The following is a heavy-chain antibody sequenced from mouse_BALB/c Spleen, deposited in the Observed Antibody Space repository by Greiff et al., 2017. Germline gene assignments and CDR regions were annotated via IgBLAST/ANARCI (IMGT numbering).Heavy chain of an antibody. CDR1: GFNIKDTY. D-gene: IGHD2-3*01. Sequence: EVHLVESGAELVKPGASVKLSCTASGFNIKDTYMHWVKQRPEQGLEWIGRIDPANGNTKYDPKFQGKATITADTSSNTAYLQLSSLTSEDTAVYYCARFDVVYWGQGTSVTVSS. CDR2: IDPANGNT. J-gene: IGHJ4*01. V-gene: IGHV14-3*02. CDR3: ARFDVVY.